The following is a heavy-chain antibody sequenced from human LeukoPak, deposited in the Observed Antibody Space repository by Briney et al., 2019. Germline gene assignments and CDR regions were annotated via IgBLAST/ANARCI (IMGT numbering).Heavy chain of an antibody. CDR2: FDPEDGET. CDR1: GYTLTELS. CDR3: ATSFTGYDAFDI. D-gene: IGHD3-9*01. J-gene: IGHJ3*02. Sequence: ASVKVSCKVSGYTLTELSMHWVRQAPGKGLEWMGGFDPEDGETIYAQKFQGRVTMTEDTSTDTAYMELSSLRSEDTAVYYCATSFTGYDAFDIWGQGTMVTVSS. V-gene: IGHV1-24*01.